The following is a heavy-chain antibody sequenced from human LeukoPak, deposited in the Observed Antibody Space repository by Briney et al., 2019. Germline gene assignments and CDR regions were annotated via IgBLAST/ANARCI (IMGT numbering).Heavy chain of an antibody. CDR1: GFTFSSYS. CDR2: ISFDGNNK. V-gene: IGHV3-30*04. Sequence: GSLRLSCSASGFTFSSYSVHWVRQAPGKGLEWVAVISFDGNNKSYADSVKGRFTISRDNSKNTLYLQINSLRPEDTAVYYCARDSGLTYYYGLGSFDYWGQGTLVTVSS. CDR3: ARDSGLTYYYGLGSFDY. J-gene: IGHJ4*02. D-gene: IGHD3-10*01.